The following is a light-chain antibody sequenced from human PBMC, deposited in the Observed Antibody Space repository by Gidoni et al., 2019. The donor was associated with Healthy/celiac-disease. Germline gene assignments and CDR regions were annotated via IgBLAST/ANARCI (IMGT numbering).Light chain of an antibody. CDR3: QSYDSSLSAL. V-gene: IGLV1-40*01. J-gene: IGLJ2*01. CDR2: GNS. Sequence: QSVLTPPPSVSGAPGQRVTISCTGSSPHIGAGYDVHWDQQLPGTAPKLLIYGNSNRPSGVPDRFSGSKSGTSASLAITGLQAEDEADYYCQSYDSSLSALFGGGTKLTVL. CDR1: SPHIGAGYD.